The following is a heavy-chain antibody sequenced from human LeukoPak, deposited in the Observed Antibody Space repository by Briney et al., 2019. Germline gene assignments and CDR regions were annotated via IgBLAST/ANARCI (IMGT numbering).Heavy chain of an antibody. CDR2: IYYSGSA. D-gene: IGHD3-10*01. CDR1: GGSISGSGYY. CDR3: ARALSGAPAY. V-gene: IGHV4-39*07. J-gene: IGHJ4*02. Sequence: SETLSLTCTVSGGSISGSGYYWGWIRQPPGKGLEWIGSIYYSGSAYYNPSLKSRVSISVDTSKNQFSLKLSSVTAADTAVYYCARALSGAPAYWGQGTLVTVSS.